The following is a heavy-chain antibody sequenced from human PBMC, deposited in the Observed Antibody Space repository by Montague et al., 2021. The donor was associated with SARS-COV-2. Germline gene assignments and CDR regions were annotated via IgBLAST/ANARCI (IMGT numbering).Heavy chain of an antibody. D-gene: IGHD2-15*01. CDR3: ARGYCSGSGCYYYYDMDV. Sequence: SETLSLTCAVYGGSFSGYYWSWICQPPGRGLEWIGETNDSGRTXXXPSXXXRVTISVDTSKNQFSLRLSPVTAAETAVTYCARGYCSGSGCYYYYDMDVWGQGTTVTVSS. V-gene: IGHV4-34*01. J-gene: IGHJ6*02. CDR1: GGSFSGYY. CDR2: TNDSGRT.